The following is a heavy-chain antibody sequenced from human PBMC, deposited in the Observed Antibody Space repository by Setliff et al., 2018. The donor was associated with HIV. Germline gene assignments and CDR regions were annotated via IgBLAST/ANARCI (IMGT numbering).Heavy chain of an antibody. D-gene: IGHD6-25*01. Sequence: SETLSLTCIVSGASFTDHYWSWIRQPPGKGLEWIGEISHSGRTSYNSSLKSRVTMSVDASKNHISLTLTSLTAADTAVYYCARDQRLPGVQPPYWYFDLWGRGTLVTVSS. J-gene: IGHJ2*01. CDR1: GASFTDHY. CDR3: ARDQRLPGVQPPYWYFDL. CDR2: ISHSGRT. V-gene: IGHV4-34*01.